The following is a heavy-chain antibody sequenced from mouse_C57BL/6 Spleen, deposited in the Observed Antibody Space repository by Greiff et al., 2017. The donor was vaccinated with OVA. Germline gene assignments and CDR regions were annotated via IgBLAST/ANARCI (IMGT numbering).Heavy chain of an antibody. CDR1: GYTFTSYW. CDR3: ARGDDGDAMDY. CDR2: IDPSDSYT. V-gene: IGHV1-69*01. J-gene: IGHJ4*01. D-gene: IGHD2-3*01. Sequence: QVKLQQPGAELVKPGASVKLSCKASGYTFTSYWMHWVQQRPGQGLEWIGEIDPSDSYTNYHRKLKGKSTLTVDKSSSTAYMQLSSLTSEDSAVYYCARGDDGDAMDYWGQGTSVTVSS.